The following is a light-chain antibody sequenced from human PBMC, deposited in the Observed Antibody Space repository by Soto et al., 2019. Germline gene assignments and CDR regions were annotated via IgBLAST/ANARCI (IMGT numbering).Light chain of an antibody. CDR1: QSVSSY. CDR3: PQRSNWPKWT. CDR2: DAS. V-gene: IGKV3-11*01. Sequence: EIVLTQSPATLSLSPGERATLSCRASQSVSSYLAWYQQTPGQAPRLLIYDASNRATGIPARFSGSGSGTDFTLTISSLEPADFAVYYCPQRSNWPKWTFGQGTKVEIK. J-gene: IGKJ1*01.